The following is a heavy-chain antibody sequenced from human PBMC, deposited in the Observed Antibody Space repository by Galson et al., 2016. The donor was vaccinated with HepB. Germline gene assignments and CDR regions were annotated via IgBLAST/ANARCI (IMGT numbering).Heavy chain of an antibody. CDR1: GYTFTGYY. V-gene: IGHV1-2*02. CDR2: INPNSGGT. CDR3: ARPRVRFLEWLSRNYYYYGMDV. Sequence: SVKVSCKASGYTFTGYYMHCVRQAPGQGLEWMGWINPNSGGTNYAQKFQGRVTMTRDTSISTAYMELSRLRSDDTAVYYCARPRVRFLEWLSRNYYYYGMDVWGQGTTVTVSS. J-gene: IGHJ6*02. D-gene: IGHD3-3*01.